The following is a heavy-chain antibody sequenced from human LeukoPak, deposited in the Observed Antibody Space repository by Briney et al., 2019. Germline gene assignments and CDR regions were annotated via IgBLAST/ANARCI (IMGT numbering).Heavy chain of an antibody. CDR3: AKDHGTVFGYSRAPIDY. V-gene: IGHV3-23*01. CDR2: ISGSGGST. J-gene: IGHJ4*02. D-gene: IGHD3-22*01. Sequence: GGSLRLSCAASGFTFSSYAMSWVRQAPGKGLEWVSAISGSGGSTYYADSVKGRFTISRDNSKNTLYLQMNSLRAEDTAVYYCAKDHGTVFGYSRAPIDYWGQGTLVTVSS. CDR1: GFTFSSYA.